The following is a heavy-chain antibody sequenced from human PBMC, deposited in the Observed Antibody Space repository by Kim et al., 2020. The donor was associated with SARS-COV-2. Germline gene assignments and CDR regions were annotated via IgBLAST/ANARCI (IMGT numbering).Heavy chain of an antibody. J-gene: IGHJ4*02. V-gene: IGHV2-5*01. CDR3: AHRRVYFWSGAFDY. Sequence: SPSLKSRLTITKDTSKNQVVLTMTNMDPVDTATYYCAHRRVYFWSGAFDYWGQGTLVTVSS. D-gene: IGHD3-3*01.